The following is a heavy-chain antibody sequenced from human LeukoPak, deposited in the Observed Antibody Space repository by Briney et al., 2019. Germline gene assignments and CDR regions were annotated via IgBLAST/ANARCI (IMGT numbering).Heavy chain of an antibody. J-gene: IGHJ3*02. CDR2: ISYDGSNK. CDR3: ARLLYYYDSSGYLGAFDI. Sequence: GGSLRLSCAASGFTFSSYGMHWVRQAPGKGLEWVAVISYDGSNKYYADSVKGRFTISRDNSKNTLYLQMNSLRAEDTAVYYCARLLYYYDSSGYLGAFDIWGQGTMVTVSS. D-gene: IGHD3-22*01. CDR1: GFTFSSYG. V-gene: IGHV3-30*03.